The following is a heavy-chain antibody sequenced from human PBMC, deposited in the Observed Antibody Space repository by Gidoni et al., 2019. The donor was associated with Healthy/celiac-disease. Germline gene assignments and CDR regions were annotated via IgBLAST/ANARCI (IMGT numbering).Heavy chain of an antibody. CDR3: AKGWCSSTSCPQPYYYYGMDV. V-gene: IGHV3-23*04. CDR1: GFTFSSYA. CDR2: ISGSGGST. D-gene: IGHD2-2*01. J-gene: IGHJ6*02. Sequence: EVQLVESGGGLVQLGGSLRLSCSAYGFTFSSYAMRWVRQAPGKGLEWVSAISGSGGSTYYADTVKGRFTISRDNSKNTLYLQMNSLRAEDTAVYYCAKGWCSSTSCPQPYYYYGMDVWGQGTTVTVSS.